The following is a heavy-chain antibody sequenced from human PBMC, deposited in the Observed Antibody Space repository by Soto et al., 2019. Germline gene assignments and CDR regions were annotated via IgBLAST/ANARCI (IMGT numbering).Heavy chain of an antibody. J-gene: IGHJ4*02. V-gene: IGHV3-23*01. D-gene: IGHD2-15*01. CDR2: ISGSGGST. CDR1: GFTFSSYA. CDR3: ANAGSDIVVVVAATELFDY. Sequence: EVQLLESGGGLVQPGGSLRLSCAASGFTFSSYAMSWVRQAPGKWLEWVSAISGSGGSTYYADSVKGRFTISRDNSKNTLYLQMNSLRAEDTAVYYCANAGSDIVVVVAATELFDYWGQGTLVTVSS.